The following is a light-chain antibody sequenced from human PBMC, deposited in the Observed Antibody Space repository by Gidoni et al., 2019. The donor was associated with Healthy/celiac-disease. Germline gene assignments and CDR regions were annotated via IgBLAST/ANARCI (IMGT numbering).Light chain of an antibody. Sequence: DIQMTQSPSTLSASVGDRVTITCRASQSISSWLAWYQQKPGKAPAKLLIYKASSVESGVPSRFSGSGSGTEFTLTISSLQPDDFATYYCQQYNSFPWTFGQGTKVEIK. V-gene: IGKV1-5*03. CDR3: QQYNSFPWT. CDR1: QSISSW. J-gene: IGKJ1*01. CDR2: KAS.